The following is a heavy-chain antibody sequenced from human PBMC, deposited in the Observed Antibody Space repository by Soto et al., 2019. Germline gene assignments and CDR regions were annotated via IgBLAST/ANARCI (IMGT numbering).Heavy chain of an antibody. V-gene: IGHV3-30-3*01. J-gene: IGHJ6*02. D-gene: IGHD2-15*01. CDR2: ISYDGSNK. CDR3: ARDLAALYYYGMDV. CDR1: GFTFSSYA. Sequence: QVQLVESGGGVVQPGRSLRLSCAASGFTFSSYAMHWVRQAPGKGLEWVAVISYDGSNKYYADSVKGRFTISRDNSKNTLYLQMNSLRAEDTAVYYCARDLAALYYYGMDVWGQGTTVTVSS.